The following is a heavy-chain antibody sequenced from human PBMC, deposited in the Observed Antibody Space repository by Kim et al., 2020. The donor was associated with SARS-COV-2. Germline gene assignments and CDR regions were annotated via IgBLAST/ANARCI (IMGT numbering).Heavy chain of an antibody. CDR3: ASHRGSSWYNY. D-gene: IGHD6-13*01. CDR2: I. Sequence: IYYAASVKGRFTISRDNAKNSLYLQMNSLRAEDTAVYYCASHRGSSWYNYWGQGTLVTVSS. J-gene: IGHJ4*02. V-gene: IGHV3-48*04.